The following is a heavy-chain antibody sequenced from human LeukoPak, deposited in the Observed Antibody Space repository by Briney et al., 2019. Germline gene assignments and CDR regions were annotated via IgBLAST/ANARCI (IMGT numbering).Heavy chain of an antibody. D-gene: IGHD1-26*01. CDR2: INWNSDSI. Sequence: GGSLRLSCAVSGFTFDDYAMHWVRQVPGKGLEWVSGINWNSDSIGYADSVKGRFTVSRDNSKDTLYLQMNSLRGEDTAVYYCAKERQEGATPFDYWGQGSLVTVSS. CDR1: GFTFDDYA. V-gene: IGHV3-9*01. J-gene: IGHJ4*02. CDR3: AKERQEGATPFDY.